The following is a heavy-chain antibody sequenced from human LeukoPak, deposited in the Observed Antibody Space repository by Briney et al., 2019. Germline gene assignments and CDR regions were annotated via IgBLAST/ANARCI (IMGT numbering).Heavy chain of an antibody. CDR2: LSHTGNT. V-gene: IGHV4-34*01. J-gene: IGHJ4*02. D-gene: IGHD6-13*01. Sequence: SETLSLTCTVSGGSISHYYWTWIRQPPGEGLEWVGELSHTGNTNYNPSLKRRVTISVDTSQKQFSLRLTSVTAADTAVYYCARGRYLTTLGGAAAGFLDSWGQGTLVTVSS. CDR1: GGSISHYY. CDR3: ARGRYLTTLGGAAAGFLDS.